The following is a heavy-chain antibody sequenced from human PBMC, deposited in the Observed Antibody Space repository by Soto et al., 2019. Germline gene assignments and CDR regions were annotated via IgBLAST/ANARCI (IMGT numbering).Heavy chain of an antibody. CDR1: GYTLSSYA. V-gene: IGHV1-3*01. J-gene: IGHJ4*02. CDR3: ARGGSAIFDY. Sequence: QVQLVQSGAEVKKPGASVKVSCKASGYTLSSYALHWVRQGPAQRLEWMGWIDAGSSNTKYSQKFQGRVTITRDTSATTAYMELSSLRYEDTAVYFCARGGSAIFDYWGQGTLVIVSS. CDR2: IDAGSSNT. D-gene: IGHD2-2*01.